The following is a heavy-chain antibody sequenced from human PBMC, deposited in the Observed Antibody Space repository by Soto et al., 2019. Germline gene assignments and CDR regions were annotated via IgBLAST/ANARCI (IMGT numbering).Heavy chain of an antibody. V-gene: IGHV1-3*01. CDR1: GYTFTSYA. Sequence: GASVKVSCKASGYTFTSYAMHWVRQAPGQRLEWMGWINAGNGNTKYSQKFQGRVTITRDTSASTAYMELSSLRSEDTAVYYCASEIVATEDYYYGMDVWGQGTTVTVSS. CDR2: INAGNGNT. D-gene: IGHD5-12*01. J-gene: IGHJ6*02. CDR3: ASEIVATEDYYYGMDV.